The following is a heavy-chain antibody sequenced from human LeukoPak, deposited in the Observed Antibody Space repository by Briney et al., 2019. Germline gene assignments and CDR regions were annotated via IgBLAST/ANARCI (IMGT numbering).Heavy chain of an antibody. Sequence: QPRRSLRLSCAASGFTFSYYTMHWVRQAPGKGLEWVAVISYDGSNKYYADSVKGRFTISRDSSKNTLYLQMNSLRAEDTAVYYCARVLSYYDSSGYYFSYWGQGTLVTVSS. V-gene: IGHV3-30-3*01. CDR2: ISYDGSNK. CDR3: ARVLSYYDSSGYYFSY. J-gene: IGHJ4*02. D-gene: IGHD3-22*01. CDR1: GFTFSYYT.